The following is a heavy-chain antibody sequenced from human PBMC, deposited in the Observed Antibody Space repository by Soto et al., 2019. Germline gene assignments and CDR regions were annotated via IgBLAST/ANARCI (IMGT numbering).Heavy chain of an antibody. CDR1: GYTFTGYY. D-gene: IGHD2-8*01. CDR3: ARDIVLMVYAMGGFDAFDI. J-gene: IGHJ3*02. Sequence: QVQLVQSGAEVKKPGASVKVSCKASGYTFTGYYMHWVRQAPGQGLEWMGWINPNSGGTNYAQKFQGRVTMTRDTSISTACMELSRLRSDDTAVYYCARDIVLMVYAMGGFDAFDIWGQGTMVTVSS. CDR2: INPNSGGT. V-gene: IGHV1-2*02.